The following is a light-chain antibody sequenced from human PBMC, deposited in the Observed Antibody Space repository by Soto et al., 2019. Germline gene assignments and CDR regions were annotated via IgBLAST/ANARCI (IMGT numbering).Light chain of an antibody. Sequence: EIVLTQSPGTLSLSPGKRATLSCRASQSISSSYLAWYQQRPGQAPRLLIYGASSRATGIPDRFSGSGSGTDFTLTISRLEPEDVAVYYCQQYVNFVWTFGQGTKVDIK. CDR3: QQYVNFVWT. CDR2: GAS. J-gene: IGKJ1*01. CDR1: QSISSSY. V-gene: IGKV3-20*01.